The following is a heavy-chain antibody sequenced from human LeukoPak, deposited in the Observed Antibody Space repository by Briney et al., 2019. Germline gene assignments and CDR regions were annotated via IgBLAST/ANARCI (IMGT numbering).Heavy chain of an antibody. CDR3: ATSNDAKIAPFDH. CDR1: GVSMSAYQ. J-gene: IGHJ4*02. CDR2: INTKGET. D-gene: IGHD2-21*01. Sequence: KPSETLSLTCTVSGVSMSAYQWSWVRQSPEKGLEWIGCINTKGETSYNPSLKSRVTTSVDTSKSQFSLRLTSVTAADTAAYYCATSNDAKIAPFDHWGQGAPVTVSS. V-gene: IGHV4-4*09.